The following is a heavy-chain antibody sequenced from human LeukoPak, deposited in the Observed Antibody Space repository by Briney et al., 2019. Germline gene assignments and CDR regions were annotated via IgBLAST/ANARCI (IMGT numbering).Heavy chain of an antibody. CDR2: ISYDGSNK. V-gene: IGHV3-30-3*01. Sequence: SCKASGGTFSSYAMHWVRQAPGKGLEWVAVISYDGSNKYYADSVKGRFTISRDNSKNTLYLQMNSLRAEDTAVYYCARDPDILTGYFDYWGQGTLVTVSS. CDR3: ARDPDILTGYFDY. D-gene: IGHD3-9*01. J-gene: IGHJ4*02. CDR1: GGTFSSYA.